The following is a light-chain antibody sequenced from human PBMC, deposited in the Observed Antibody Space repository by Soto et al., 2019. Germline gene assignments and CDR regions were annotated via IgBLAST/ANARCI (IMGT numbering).Light chain of an antibody. CDR1: TGAVTSGNY. CDR3: LLYYGGTYV. V-gene: IGLV7-43*01. J-gene: IGLJ1*01. Sequence: QAVVTQEPSLTVSPGGTVTLTCASSTGAVTSGNYPSWFQQKPGQAPRALIYTTGNKHSWTPARFSGSLLGGKAALTLSGVRPEDEAEYYCLLYYGGTYVFGTGTKVTVL. CDR2: TTG.